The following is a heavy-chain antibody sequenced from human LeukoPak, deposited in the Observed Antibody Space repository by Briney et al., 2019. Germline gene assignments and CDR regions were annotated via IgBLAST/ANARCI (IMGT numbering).Heavy chain of an antibody. Sequence: PSETLSLTCTVSGYSISSGYYWGWIRQPPGKGLEWIGSIYHSGSTNYNPSLKSRVTISVDTSKNQFSLKLSSVTAADTAVYFCARGPYSYDSSGAFDIWGQGIMVTVSS. CDR1: GYSISSGYY. CDR3: ARGPYSYDSSGAFDI. D-gene: IGHD3-22*01. J-gene: IGHJ3*02. V-gene: IGHV4-38-2*02. CDR2: IYHSGST.